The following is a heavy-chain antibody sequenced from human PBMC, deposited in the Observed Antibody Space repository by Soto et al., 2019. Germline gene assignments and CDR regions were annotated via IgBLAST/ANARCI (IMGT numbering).Heavy chain of an antibody. D-gene: IGHD2-15*01. CDR3: ARGLEGLVVVAAHAFDI. Sequence: PSETLSLTFAVYGGCFRGYYWSWIRQPPGKGLEWIGEINHSGSTNYNLSLKSRVTISVDTSKNQFSLKLSSVTAADTAVYYCARGLEGLVVVAAHAFDIWGQGTMVTVSS. J-gene: IGHJ3*02. V-gene: IGHV4-34*01. CDR2: INHSGST. CDR1: GGCFRGYY.